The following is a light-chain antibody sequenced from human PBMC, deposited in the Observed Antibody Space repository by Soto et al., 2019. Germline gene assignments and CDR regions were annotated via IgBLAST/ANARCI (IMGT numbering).Light chain of an antibody. CDR1: QSVLYSSNNKNY. J-gene: IGKJ1*01. CDR2: WAS. V-gene: IGKV4-1*01. CDR3: QQYLDWPRT. Sequence: SSQSVLYSSNNKNYLAWYQQKPGQPPKALIYWASTRESGVPDRFSGSGSGTVFTLTISSLQSDDFAVYYCQQYLDWPRTFGQGTKVDI.